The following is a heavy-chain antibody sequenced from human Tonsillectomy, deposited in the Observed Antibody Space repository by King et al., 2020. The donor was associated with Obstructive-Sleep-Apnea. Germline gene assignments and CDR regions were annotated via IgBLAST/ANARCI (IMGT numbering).Heavy chain of an antibody. CDR1: GRTFSSYA. Sequence: QLVQSGAEVKKPGSSVKVSCKASGRTFSSYAINWVRQAPGQGLEWMGGIIPTFDIVNYAQKFQGRVTITADESTSTAYMELSSLRSEDTAVYYCARDHDSSGYSFDHWGQGTLVTVSS. CDR2: IIPTFDIV. V-gene: IGHV1-69*01. CDR3: ARDHDSSGYSFDH. D-gene: IGHD3-22*01. J-gene: IGHJ4*02.